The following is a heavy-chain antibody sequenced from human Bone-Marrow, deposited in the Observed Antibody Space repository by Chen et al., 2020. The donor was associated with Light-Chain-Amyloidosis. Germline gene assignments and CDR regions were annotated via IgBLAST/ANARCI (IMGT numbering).Heavy chain of an antibody. V-gene: IGHV5-51*01. CDR1: GYTFPNYW. CDR3: ARRRDGYSFDY. Sequence: EVQLEQSGPEVKKPGESLKISCKGSGYTFPNYWIGWVRQMPGKGLEWMGVIYPDDSDARYSPYFEGQVTISADKSITTAYLQWRSLKASDTAMYYCARRRDGYSFDYWGQGTLVTVSS. J-gene: IGHJ4*02. D-gene: IGHD5-12*01. CDR2: IYPDDSDA.